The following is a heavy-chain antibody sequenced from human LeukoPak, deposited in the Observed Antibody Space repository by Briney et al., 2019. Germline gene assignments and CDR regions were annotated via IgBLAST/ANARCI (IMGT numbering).Heavy chain of an antibody. V-gene: IGHV1-18*01. CDR1: GYTFTSYG. J-gene: IGHJ5*02. CDR2: ISAYNGNT. CDR3: ARAQSYPWNWFDP. Sequence: ASVKVSCKASGYTFTSYGISWVRQAPGQGLEWMGWISAYNGNTNYAQKLQGRVTMTTDTSTSTAYMELSRLRSDDTAVYYCARAQSYPWNWFDPWGQGTLVTVSS.